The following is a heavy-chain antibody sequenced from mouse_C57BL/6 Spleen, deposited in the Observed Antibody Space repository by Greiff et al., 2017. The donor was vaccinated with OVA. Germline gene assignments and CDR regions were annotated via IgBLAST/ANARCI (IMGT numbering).Heavy chain of an antibody. V-gene: IGHV5-4*01. J-gene: IGHJ3*01. Sequence: EVQRVESGGGLVKPGGSLKLSCAASGFTFSSYAMSWVRQTPEKRLEWVATISDGGSYTYYPDNVKGRFTISRDNAKNSLYLQMSHLKSEDTAMYYCARDHSNYGWFAYWGQGTLVTVSA. CDR2: ISDGGSYT. D-gene: IGHD2-5*01. CDR3: ARDHSNYGWFAY. CDR1: GFTFSSYA.